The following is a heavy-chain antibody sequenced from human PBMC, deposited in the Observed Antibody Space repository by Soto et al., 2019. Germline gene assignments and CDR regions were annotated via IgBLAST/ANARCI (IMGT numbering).Heavy chain of an antibody. CDR1: GFSLSTSRVG. J-gene: IGHJ6*02. CDR2: IYLNDDK. CDR3: ANMYNRYFYGMDV. Sequence: SCPTLVNPTQTLTLTCTFSGFSLSTSRVGVVWIRQPPGNALEWLAHIYLNDDKRYSPSLKSSLTITKDSSKNQVVLTMTNMDHVDTSTYYRANMYNRYFYGMDVWGQGTTVTASS. D-gene: IGHD1-20*01. V-gene: IGHV2-5*01.